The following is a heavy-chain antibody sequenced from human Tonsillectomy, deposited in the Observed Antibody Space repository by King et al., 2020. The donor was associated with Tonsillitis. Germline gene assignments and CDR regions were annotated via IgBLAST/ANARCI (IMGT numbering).Heavy chain of an antibody. Sequence: VQLVESGGGVVQPGRSLRLSCAASGFTFSSYGMHWVRQAPGKGLEWVAVISYDGSNKYYADSVKGRFTISRDNSKNTLYLQMNSLRADDTAVYYCARDQTGRGSYSYWGQGTLVTVSS. CDR3: ARDQTGRGSYSY. CDR2: ISYDGSNK. J-gene: IGHJ1*01. V-gene: IGHV3-30*03. D-gene: IGHD1-26*01. CDR1: GFTFSSYG.